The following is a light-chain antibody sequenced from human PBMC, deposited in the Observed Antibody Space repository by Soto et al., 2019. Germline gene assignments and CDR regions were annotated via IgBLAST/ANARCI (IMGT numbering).Light chain of an antibody. Sequence: EIVMTQSPATLSVSPGERATLSCRASQSVSSNLAWYQQQPGQAPRLLIYGASTRATGIPARFSGSGSGTEFTLTISSLQSEDFAVYYCQQYNYWWTFGQGTKVAIK. CDR3: QQYNYWWT. CDR1: QSVSSN. J-gene: IGKJ1*01. V-gene: IGKV3-15*01. CDR2: GAS.